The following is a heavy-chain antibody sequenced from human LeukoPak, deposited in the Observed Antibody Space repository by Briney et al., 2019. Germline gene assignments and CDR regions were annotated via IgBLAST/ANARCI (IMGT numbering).Heavy chain of an antibody. CDR2: ISGSGGST. Sequence: GGTLRLSCAASGFTFSSYGMSWVRQAPGKRLEWVSAISGSGGSTYYADSVKGRFTISRDNSKNTLYLQMNSLRAEDTAVYYCAKVLVPAATYYYDYWGQGTLVTVSS. V-gene: IGHV3-23*01. J-gene: IGHJ4*02. CDR3: AKVLVPAATYYYDY. D-gene: IGHD2-2*01. CDR1: GFTFSSYG.